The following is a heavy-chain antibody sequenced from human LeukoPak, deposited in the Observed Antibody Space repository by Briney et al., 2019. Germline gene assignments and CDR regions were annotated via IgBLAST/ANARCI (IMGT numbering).Heavy chain of an antibody. CDR3: ARGYDWFDP. D-gene: IGHD3-3*01. V-gene: IGHV4-59*01. CDR2: IYYSGST. CDR1: GGSISSYY. Sequence: SETLSLTCTVSGGSISSYYWSWIRQPPGKGLEWVGYIYYSGSTNYNPSLKRRVTISVDTSKNQFSLKLSSVTAADTAVYYCARGYDWFDPWGQGTLVTVSS. J-gene: IGHJ5*02.